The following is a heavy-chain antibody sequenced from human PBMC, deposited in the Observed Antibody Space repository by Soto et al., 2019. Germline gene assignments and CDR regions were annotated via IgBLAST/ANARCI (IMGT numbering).Heavy chain of an antibody. D-gene: IGHD6-19*01. J-gene: IGHJ4*02. CDR3: ARRSFSSGWDFDY. Sequence: QVQLVQSGAEVKKPGAAVKVSCKASGYTFTSYYMHWARQAPGQGLEWMGIINLSGGTTTYAQKVQGRVTITRDTSTSTVYMELSSLRSEDTAVYYCARRSFSSGWDFDYWGQGTLVTVSS. CDR1: GYTFTSYY. V-gene: IGHV1-46*01. CDR2: INLSGGTT.